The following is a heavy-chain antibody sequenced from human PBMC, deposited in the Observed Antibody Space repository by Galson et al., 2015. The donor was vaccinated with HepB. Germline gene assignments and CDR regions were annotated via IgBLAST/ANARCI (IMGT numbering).Heavy chain of an antibody. CDR2: INAGNGNT. CDR3: AREDIVVVPAAMEFDP. D-gene: IGHD2-2*01. Sequence: SVKVSCKASGYTFTSYAMHWVRQAPGQRLEWMGWINAGNGNTKYSQKFQGRVTITRDTSAGTAYMELSSLRSEDTAVYYCAREDIVVVPAAMEFDPWGQGTLVTVSS. CDR1: GYTFTSYA. J-gene: IGHJ5*02. V-gene: IGHV1-3*01.